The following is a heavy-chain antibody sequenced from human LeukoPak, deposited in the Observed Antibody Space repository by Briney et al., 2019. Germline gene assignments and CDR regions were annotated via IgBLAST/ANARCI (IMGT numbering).Heavy chain of an antibody. CDR2: INHSGST. V-gene: IGHV4-34*01. J-gene: IGHJ4*02. Sequence: SETLSLTCAVYGGSFSGYYWSWIRQPPGKGLEWIGEINHSGSTNYNPSLKSRVTISVDTSKNQFSLKLSSVTAADTAVYYCARGFVASKPIYGGYGRSANYYFDYWGQGTLVTVSS. D-gene: IGHD5-12*01. CDR3: ARGFVASKPIYGGYGRSANYYFDY. CDR1: GGSFSGYY.